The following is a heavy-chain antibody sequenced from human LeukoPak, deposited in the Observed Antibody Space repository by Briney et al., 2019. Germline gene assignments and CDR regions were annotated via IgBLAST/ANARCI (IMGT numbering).Heavy chain of an antibody. J-gene: IGHJ4*02. CDR3: GTGWAVDF. V-gene: IGHV3-7*01. CDR1: GFNFGTHW. CDR2: IKKDGSEK. Sequence: GGSLRLSCAASGFNFGTHWMTWVRQTPGKGLECVAIIKKDGSEKYHVDSVKGRFTISRDNAKNSLYLQMNSLRAEDTAVYYCGTGWAVDFWGQGTLVTVSS. D-gene: IGHD5-24*01.